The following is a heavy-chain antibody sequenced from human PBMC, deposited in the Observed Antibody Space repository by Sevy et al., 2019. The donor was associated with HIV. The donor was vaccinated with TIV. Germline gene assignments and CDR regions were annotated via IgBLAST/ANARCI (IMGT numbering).Heavy chain of an antibody. J-gene: IGHJ4*02. CDR2: ISPHNGDT. Sequence: ASVKVSCKVSGYTFSTYRITWVRQAPGQGLEWMGWISPHNGDTNYAQMLQGRVTMITDTSTSTAYMELRSLRSDDSAVYYCARAYCSSGRCYSLAYWGQGTLVTVSS. CDR3: ARAYCSSGRCYSLAY. V-gene: IGHV1-18*01. CDR1: GYTFSTYR. D-gene: IGHD2-15*01.